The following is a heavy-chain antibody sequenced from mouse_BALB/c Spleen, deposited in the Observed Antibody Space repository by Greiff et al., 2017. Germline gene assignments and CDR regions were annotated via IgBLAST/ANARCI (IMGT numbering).Heavy chain of an antibody. CDR2: IWSDGST. J-gene: IGHJ4*01. V-gene: IGHV2-6-2*01. CDR3: ARKTPYYAMDY. Sequence: QVQLKESGPDLVAPSQSLSITCTVSGFSLTSYGVHWVRQPPGKGLEWLVVIWSDGSTTYNSALKSRLSISKDNSKSQVFFKMNSLQANDTAIYYCARKTPYYAMDYWGQGTSVTVSS. CDR1: GFSLTSYG.